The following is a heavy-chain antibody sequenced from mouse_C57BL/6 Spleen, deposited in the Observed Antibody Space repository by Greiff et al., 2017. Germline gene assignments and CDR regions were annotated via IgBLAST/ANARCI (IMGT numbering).Heavy chain of an antibody. CDR1: GYTFTSYW. V-gene: IGHV1-53*01. CDR3: AREGGLLRFDY. CDR2: INPNNGGT. Sequence: QVQLQQPGTELVKPGASVKLSCKASGYTFTSYWLHWVKQRPGQGLEWIGNINPNNGGTNYNEKFKSKATLTVDKSSSTAYMQLSSLTSEDSAVYYCAREGGLLRFDYWGQGTTLTVSS. D-gene: IGHD2-3*01. J-gene: IGHJ2*01.